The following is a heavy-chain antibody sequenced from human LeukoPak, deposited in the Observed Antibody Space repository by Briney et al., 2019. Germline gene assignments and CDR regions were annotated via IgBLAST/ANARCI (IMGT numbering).Heavy chain of an antibody. CDR1: GESISGFY. J-gene: IGHJ5*02. CDR3: AHHSPGRRITPNSSGWYFVRFDP. D-gene: IGHD6-19*01. CDR2: IYWDDDK. Sequence: TLSLTCTVSGESISGFYWTWIRQPPGKALEWLALIYWDDDKRYSPSLKSRLTITKDTSKNQVVLTMTNMDPVDTATYYCAHHSPGRRITPNSSGWYFVRFDPWGQGTLVTVSS. V-gene: IGHV2-5*08.